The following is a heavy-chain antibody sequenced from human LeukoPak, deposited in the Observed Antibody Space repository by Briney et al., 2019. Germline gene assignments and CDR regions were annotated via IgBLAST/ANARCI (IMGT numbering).Heavy chain of an antibody. CDR1: GFTLTNYA. CDR2: INPSSGNT. V-gene: IGHV3-23*01. J-gene: IGHJ3*02. Sequence: HPGGSLRLSCAASGFTLTNYAMSWVRQAPGKGLEWVPSINPSSGNTYYADSVKGRFTIFGDNSKNTLYLQMNSLRAEDTAVYYCARVRGLKRPGAFDIWGQGTMVTVSS. D-gene: IGHD3-16*01. CDR3: ARVRGLKRPGAFDI.